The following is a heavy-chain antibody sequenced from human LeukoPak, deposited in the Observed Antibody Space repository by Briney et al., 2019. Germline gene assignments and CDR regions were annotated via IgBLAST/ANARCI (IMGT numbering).Heavy chain of an antibody. CDR2: ISSSSSYI. D-gene: IGHD3-9*01. Sequence: GGSLRLSCAASGFTFSSYSMNRVRQAPGKGLEWVSSISSSSSYIYYADSVKGRSTISRDNAKNSLYLQMNSLRAEDTAVYYCARGRREAYYDILTEGNWFDPWGQGTLVTVST. J-gene: IGHJ5*02. CDR1: GFTFSSYS. CDR3: ARGRREAYYDILTEGNWFDP. V-gene: IGHV3-21*01.